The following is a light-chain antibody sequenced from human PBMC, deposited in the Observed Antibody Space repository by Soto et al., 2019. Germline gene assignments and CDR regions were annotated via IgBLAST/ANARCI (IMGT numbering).Light chain of an antibody. J-gene: IGKJ2*02. Sequence: DIQMTQSPSSLSASVGDRVTITCRASQSISSYLNWYQQKPGKAPKLLIYGAYSLQSGVPSRFSGSGSGTDFTLTISSLQPEDCATYYCQQSYRTPRTFGQGTKLEIK. CDR2: GAY. CDR1: QSISSY. V-gene: IGKV1-39*01. CDR3: QQSYRTPRT.